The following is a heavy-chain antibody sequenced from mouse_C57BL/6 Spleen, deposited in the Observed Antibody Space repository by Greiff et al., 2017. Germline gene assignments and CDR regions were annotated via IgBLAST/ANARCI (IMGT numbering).Heavy chain of an antibody. Sequence: QVHVKQSGAELVKPGASVKISCKASGYAFSNYWMNWVKQRPGKGLEWIGQIYPGDGDTNYNGKFKDKATLTADKSSSTTYMQLSSLTSEDSAVYFCARDWAPFDYWGQGTTLTVSS. CDR2: IYPGDGDT. V-gene: IGHV1-80*01. D-gene: IGHD4-1*01. CDR3: ARDWAPFDY. J-gene: IGHJ2*01. CDR1: GYAFSNYW.